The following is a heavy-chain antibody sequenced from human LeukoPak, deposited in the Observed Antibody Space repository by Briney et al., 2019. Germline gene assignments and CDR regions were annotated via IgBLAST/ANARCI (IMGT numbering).Heavy chain of an antibody. D-gene: IGHD3-10*01. V-gene: IGHV3-33*01. CDR3: ARDQSVSYGSGKDYYYYMDV. CDR1: GFTFSSYG. CDR2: IWYDGSNK. J-gene: IGHJ6*03. Sequence: GGSLRLSSAASGFTFSSYGMHWVRQGPGKGEERVAVIWYDGSNKYYADSVKGRFTISRDNSKNTLYLQMSSLRAEDTAVYYCARDQSVSYGSGKDYYYYMDVWGKGTTVTVSS.